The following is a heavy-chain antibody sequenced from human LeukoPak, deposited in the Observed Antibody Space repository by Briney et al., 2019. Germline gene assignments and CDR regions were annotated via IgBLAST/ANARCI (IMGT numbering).Heavy chain of an antibody. CDR3: ARSLLGGGDYFDY. D-gene: IGHD2-15*01. CDR2: INPNSGGT. Sequence: ASVKVSCKASGYTFTSYGISWVRQAPGQGLEWMGWINPNSGGTNYAQKFQGRVTMTRDTSISTAYMELSRLRSDDTAVYYCARSLLGGGDYFDYWGQGTLVTVSS. V-gene: IGHV1-2*02. J-gene: IGHJ4*02. CDR1: GYTFTSYG.